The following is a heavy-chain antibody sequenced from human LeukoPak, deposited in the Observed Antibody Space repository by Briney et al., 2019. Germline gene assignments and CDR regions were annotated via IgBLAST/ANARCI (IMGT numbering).Heavy chain of an antibody. Sequence: SETLSLTCSVSGGPIISHYWSWIRQPPAKGLGWIGYISNSGSTDYNPSLRSRVTISINTSKNQFSLKLTSVTAADSAVYYCVRDALEGYYSYYYMDVWGRGTTVTVSS. D-gene: IGHD1-1*01. V-gene: IGHV4-59*11. CDR2: ISNSGST. J-gene: IGHJ6*03. CDR3: VRDALEGYYSYYYMDV. CDR1: GGPIISHY.